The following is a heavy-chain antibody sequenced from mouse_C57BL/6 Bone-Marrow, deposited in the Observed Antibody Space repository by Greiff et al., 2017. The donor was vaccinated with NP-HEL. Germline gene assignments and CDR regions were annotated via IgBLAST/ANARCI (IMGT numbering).Heavy chain of an antibody. CDR2: LYPGSGST. J-gene: IGHJ3*01. CDR3: ARRGLLSFAY. D-gene: IGHD1-1*02. V-gene: IGHV1-55*01. CDR1: GYTFTSYW. Sequence: QVQLQQPGAELVMPGASVKLSCKASGYTFTSYWITWVKQRPGQGLEWIGDLYPGSGSTNYNEKFKSKATLTVDTSSSTAYMQLSSLTSEDSAVYYCARRGLLSFAYWGQGTLVTVSA.